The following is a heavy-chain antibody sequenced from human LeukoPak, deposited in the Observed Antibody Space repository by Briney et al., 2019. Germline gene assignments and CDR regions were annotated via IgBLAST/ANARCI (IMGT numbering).Heavy chain of an antibody. CDR3: ARPSSSSCYMGFCGFDI. CDR1: GYSFTSYW. D-gene: IGHD2-2*02. Sequence: GGALKISFKSFGYSFTSYWIDLVRQMPGEGLEGVWIIYSGDSDTRYSPSFQGQVTISADKSNSTAYLEWRSLKGSDPAIYFCARPSSSSCYMGFCGFDICGQGTMVTVPS. J-gene: IGHJ3*02. V-gene: IGHV5-51*01. CDR2: IYSGDSDT.